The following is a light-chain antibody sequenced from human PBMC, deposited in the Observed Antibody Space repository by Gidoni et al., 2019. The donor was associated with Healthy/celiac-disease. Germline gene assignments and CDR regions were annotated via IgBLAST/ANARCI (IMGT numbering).Light chain of an antibody. CDR3: QQSYSTPGT. Sequence: LQMTQSPSSLSASVGDRVTITCRASQSISSYLNWYQQKPGKAPKLLNYAASSLQSGVPSRFSGSGSGTDFTITISSLQPEDFATYYCQQSYSTPGTFGQGTKVEIK. V-gene: IGKV1-39*01. CDR1: QSISSY. CDR2: AAS. J-gene: IGKJ1*01.